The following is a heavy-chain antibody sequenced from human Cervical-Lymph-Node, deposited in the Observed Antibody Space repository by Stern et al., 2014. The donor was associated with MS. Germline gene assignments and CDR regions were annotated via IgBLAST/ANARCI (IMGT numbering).Heavy chain of an antibody. J-gene: IGHJ5*02. Sequence: EVQLVESGGGLVQPGRSLRLSCAASGFTFDDYAMHWVRQAPGKGLEWVSGIGWDRDAGYAAALESRFTIFRSEAKKILHLQKNSLRAEDTAFYYCAKDIARSMTVVTTPGWFDPWGQGTLVTVSS. V-gene: IGHV3-9*01. CDR3: AKDIARSMTVVTTPGWFDP. D-gene: IGHD3-22*01. CDR1: GFTFDDYA. CDR2: IGWDRDA.